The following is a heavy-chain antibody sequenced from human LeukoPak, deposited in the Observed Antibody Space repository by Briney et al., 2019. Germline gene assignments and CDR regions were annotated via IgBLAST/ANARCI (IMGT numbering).Heavy chain of an antibody. J-gene: IGHJ4*02. CDR3: AKATYGYSSPFDY. V-gene: IGHV3-74*01. CDR1: GFTFSSYW. Sequence: GGSLRLSCAASGFTFSSYWMHWVRQAPGKGLVWVSRINSDGSSTSYADSVKGRFAISGDSAKNTLYLQMNGLGAEDTAVYYCAKATYGYSSPFDYWGQGTLVTVSS. D-gene: IGHD5-18*01. CDR2: INSDGSST.